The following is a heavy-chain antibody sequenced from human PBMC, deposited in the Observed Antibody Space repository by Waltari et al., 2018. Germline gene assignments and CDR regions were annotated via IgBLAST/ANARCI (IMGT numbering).Heavy chain of an antibody. Sequence: QVQLVQSGAAVKKPGSSVTVSCKASGGTFSSYAISWVRQAPGQGLEWMGRSIPSVGTANYAQEFQGRVTITAEKSTTTAYMELSSLRSEDTAVYYCASITIYYCYGMDVWGQVTTVTVSS. D-gene: IGHD3-9*01. J-gene: IGHJ6*02. CDR1: GGTFSSYA. CDR2: SIPSVGTA. V-gene: IGHV1-69*08. CDR3: ASITIYYCYGMDV.